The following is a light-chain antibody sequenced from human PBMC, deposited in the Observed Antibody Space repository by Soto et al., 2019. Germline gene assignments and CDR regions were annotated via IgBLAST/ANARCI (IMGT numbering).Light chain of an antibody. Sequence: DIQMTQSPSTLSASVGDRVTITCRASQTISNWLAWYQQKPGKAPKLLIYDASSLESGVPSRFSGSGSGTDFTLTISRLEPEDFAVYYCQQYGSSPQTFGQETKVDIK. J-gene: IGKJ1*01. V-gene: IGKV1-5*01. CDR2: DAS. CDR3: QQYGSSPQT. CDR1: QTISNW.